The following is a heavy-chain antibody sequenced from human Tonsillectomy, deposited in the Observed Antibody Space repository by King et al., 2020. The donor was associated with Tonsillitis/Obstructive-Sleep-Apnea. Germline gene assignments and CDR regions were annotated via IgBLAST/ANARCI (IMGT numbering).Heavy chain of an antibody. Sequence: VQLVESGGGLVQSGRSLRLSCTASGFTFGDYAMSWVRQAPGEGLEWVGFIRSKAYGGTTEYAASVKGTFTISRDDSKSIAYLQMNSLKTEDTAVYYCTRGPAEGGDPSKYYFFDYWGQGALVSVSS. J-gene: IGHJ4*02. V-gene: IGHV3-49*04. CDR2: IRSKAYGGTT. CDR1: GFTFGDYA. CDR3: TRGPAEGGDPSKYYFFDY. D-gene: IGHD2-21*02.